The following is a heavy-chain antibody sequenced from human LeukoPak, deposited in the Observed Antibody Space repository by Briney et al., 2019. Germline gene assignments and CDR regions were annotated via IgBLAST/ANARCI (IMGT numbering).Heavy chain of an antibody. V-gene: IGHV4-59*12. CDR1: GGSISSYY. CDR2: IYYSGST. CDR3: ARESYSNGYY. J-gene: IGHJ4*02. Sequence: PSETLSLTFTVSGGSISSYYWSWIRQPPGKGLEWIGYIYYSGSTNYNPSLKSRVTMSVDTSKNQFSLKLSSVTAADTAVYYCARESYSNGYYWGQGTLVTVSS. D-gene: IGHD1-26*01.